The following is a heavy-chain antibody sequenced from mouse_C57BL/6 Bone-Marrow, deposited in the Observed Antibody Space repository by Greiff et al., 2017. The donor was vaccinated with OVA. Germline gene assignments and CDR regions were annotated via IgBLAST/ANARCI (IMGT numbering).Heavy chain of an antibody. CDR1: GYTFTSYG. CDR2: IYPRSGNT. V-gene: IGHV1-81*01. Sequence: QVQLKESGAELARPGASVKLSCKASGYTFTSYGISWVKQRTGQGLEWIGEIYPRSGNTYYNEKFKGKATLTADKSSSTAYMELRSLTSEDSAVYFCARSGDGYSPWFAYWGQGTLVTVSA. J-gene: IGHJ3*01. CDR3: ARSGDGYSPWFAY. D-gene: IGHD2-3*01.